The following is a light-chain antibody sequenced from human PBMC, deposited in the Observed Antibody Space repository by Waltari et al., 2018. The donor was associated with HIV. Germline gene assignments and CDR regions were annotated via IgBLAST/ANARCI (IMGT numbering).Light chain of an antibody. CDR3: QQYYSSPPT. V-gene: IGKV4-1*01. CDR2: WAS. Sequence: DIVMTQSPHSLALSLGERATINCKSSQSIFYSSRNANYLAWYQQKPGQSPKLLISWASSRASGVPDRFSGSGSRTDFTLTISSLQSEDVAVYFCQQYYSSPPTFGQGTRVEIK. CDR1: QSIFYSSRNANY. J-gene: IGKJ1*01.